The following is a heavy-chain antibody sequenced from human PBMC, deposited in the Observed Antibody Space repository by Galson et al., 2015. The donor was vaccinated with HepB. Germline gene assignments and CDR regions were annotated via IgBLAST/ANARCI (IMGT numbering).Heavy chain of an antibody. D-gene: IGHD3-9*01. Sequence: SLRLSCAASGFTFSSYSMNWVRQAPGKGLEWVSSISSSSSYIYYADSVKGRFTISRDNAKNSLYLQMNSLRAEDTAVYYCARDLHYDILTGSPGVDYWGQGTLVTVSS. CDR1: GFTFSSYS. J-gene: IGHJ4*02. CDR2: ISSSSSYI. CDR3: ARDLHYDILTGSPGVDY. V-gene: IGHV3-21*01.